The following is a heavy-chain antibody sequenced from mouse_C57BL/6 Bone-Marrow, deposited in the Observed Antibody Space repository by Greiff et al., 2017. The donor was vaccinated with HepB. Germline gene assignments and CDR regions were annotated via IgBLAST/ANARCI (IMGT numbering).Heavy chain of an antibody. D-gene: IGHD1-1*02. Sequence: QVHVKQSGPELVKPGASVKISCKASGYAFSSSWMNWVKQRPGKGLEWIGRIYPGGGDTNYNGKFKGKATLTADKSSSTAYMQLSSLTSEDSAVYFCARGSYLYYAMDYWGQGTSVTVSS. CDR1: GYAFSSSW. V-gene: IGHV1-82*01. CDR2: IYPGGGDT. CDR3: ARGSYLYYAMDY. J-gene: IGHJ4*01.